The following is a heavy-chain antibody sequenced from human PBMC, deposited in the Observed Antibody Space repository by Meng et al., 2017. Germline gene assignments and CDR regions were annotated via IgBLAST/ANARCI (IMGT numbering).Heavy chain of an antibody. CDR1: GFTVSSNY. V-gene: IGHV3-53*01. D-gene: IGHD5-18*01. CDR2: IYSGGST. CDR3: ARYESLWTPLDY. Sequence: GESLKISCAASGFTVSSNYMSWVRQAPGKGLEWVSVIYSGGSTYYADSVKGRFTISRDNSKNTLYLQMNSLRAEDTAVYYCARYESLWTPLDYWGQGTLVTVSS. J-gene: IGHJ4*02.